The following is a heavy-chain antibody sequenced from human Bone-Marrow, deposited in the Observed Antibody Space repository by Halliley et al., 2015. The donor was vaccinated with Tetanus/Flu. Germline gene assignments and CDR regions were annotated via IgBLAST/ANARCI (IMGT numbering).Heavy chain of an antibody. CDR2: GGTT. Sequence: GGTTEYAAPVKGRFTISRDDSKNTLFLQMNSLKTEDTAVYYCTTDQIPPIAVTATRFGMDVWGQGTTVTVSS. V-gene: IGHV3-15*01. J-gene: IGHJ6*02. D-gene: IGHD6-19*01. CDR3: TTDQIPPIAVTATRFGMDV.